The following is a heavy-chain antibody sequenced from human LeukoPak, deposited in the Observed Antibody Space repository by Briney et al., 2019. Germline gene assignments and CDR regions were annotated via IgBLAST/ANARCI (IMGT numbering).Heavy chain of an antibody. Sequence: SETLSLTCTVSGGSISSYYWSWIRQLAGKGLEWIGRFYSSGSTNYNPSLTSRVTISLDKSKNQFSLKLTSVTAADTAVYYCARGGAAGDAIDISGQGTMVTVSS. V-gene: IGHV4-4*07. CDR2: FYSSGST. CDR1: GGSISSYY. CDR3: ARGGAAGDAIDI. J-gene: IGHJ3*02. D-gene: IGHD3-16*01.